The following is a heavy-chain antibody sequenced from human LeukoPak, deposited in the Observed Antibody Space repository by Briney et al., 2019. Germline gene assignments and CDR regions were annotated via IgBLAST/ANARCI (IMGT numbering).Heavy chain of an antibody. V-gene: IGHV4-61*02. CDR1: GGSISSGSYY. Sequence: SETLSLTCTVSGGSISSGSYYWSWIRQPAGKGLEWIGRIYTSGSTNYNPSLKSRVTISVDTSKNQFSLKLSSVTAADTAVYYCARGALNNWFDPWGQGTLVTVSS. CDR3: ARGALNNWFDP. CDR2: IYTSGST. J-gene: IGHJ5*02.